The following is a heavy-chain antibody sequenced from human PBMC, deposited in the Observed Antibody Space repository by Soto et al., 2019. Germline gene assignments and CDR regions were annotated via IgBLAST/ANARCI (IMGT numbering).Heavy chain of an antibody. CDR1: GFTFSSYD. Sequence: GGSLRLSCAASGFTFSSYDMHWVRQATGKGLEWVSAIGSGGDTYYPGSVKGRFTISRENSKNTLYFQMNSLRAEDTAVYYCAGGDCSSTTCSGFYGMDVWGQRTTVTVSS. J-gene: IGHJ6*02. CDR3: AGGDCSSTTCSGFYGMDV. CDR2: IGSGGDT. V-gene: IGHV3-13*01. D-gene: IGHD2-2*01.